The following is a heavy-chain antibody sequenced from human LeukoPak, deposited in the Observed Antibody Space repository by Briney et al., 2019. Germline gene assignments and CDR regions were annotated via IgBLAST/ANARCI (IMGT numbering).Heavy chain of an antibody. Sequence: SESLSLTCTVSGGSISSGDYYWSWIRQPPGKGLEWIGYIYYSGSTYYNPSLKSRVTISVDTSKNQFSLKLSSVTAADTAVYYCASYYYGSGSSNFDYWGQGTLVTVSS. V-gene: IGHV4-30-4*01. D-gene: IGHD3-10*01. CDR1: GGSISSGDYY. CDR3: ASYYYGSGSSNFDY. J-gene: IGHJ4*02. CDR2: IYYSGST.